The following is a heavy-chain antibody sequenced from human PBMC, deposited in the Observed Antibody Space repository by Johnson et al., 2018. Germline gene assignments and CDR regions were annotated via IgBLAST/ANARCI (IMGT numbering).Heavy chain of an antibody. CDR1: GLTFSTYA. CDR2: ISGRGGTT. CDR3: AKDQLVIVTEAAAILRHSSPFGFYYNHRDL. Sequence: EVQLVESGGGLVQPGGSLRLSCNASGLTFSTYAMNWVRQSPGKGLQWVSSISGRGGTTEYADSVKGRSIMSRDNSKNTLYLKMNRLGAEDTAVCYCAKDQLVIVTEAAAILRHSSPFGFYYNHRDLWVKVTTVTVSS. J-gene: IGHJ6*03. V-gene: IGHV3-23*04. D-gene: IGHD6-25*01.